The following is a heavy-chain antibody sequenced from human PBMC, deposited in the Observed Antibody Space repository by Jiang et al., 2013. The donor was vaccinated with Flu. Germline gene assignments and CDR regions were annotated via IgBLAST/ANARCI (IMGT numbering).Heavy chain of an antibody. J-gene: IGHJ4*02. D-gene: IGHD3-3*01. CDR2: IYYSGST. V-gene: IGHV4-59*01. CDR3: ARDTAMGFLEWLPDHGFDY. Sequence: GSGLVKPSETLSLTCTVSGGSISSYYWSWIRQPPGKGLEWIGYIYYSGSTNYNPSLKSRVTISVDTSKNQFSLKLSSVTAADTAVYYCARDTAMGFLEWLPDHGFDYWGQGTLVTVSS. CDR1: GGSISSYY.